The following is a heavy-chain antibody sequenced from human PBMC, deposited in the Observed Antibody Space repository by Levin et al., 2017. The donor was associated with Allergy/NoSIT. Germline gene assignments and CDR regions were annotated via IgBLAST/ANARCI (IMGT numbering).Heavy chain of an antibody. CDR1: GFTVSSTY. CDR2: IYTGGDT. V-gene: IGHV3-53*01. CDR3: AAVGTGSPLPSRYDFDY. D-gene: IGHD3-10*01. J-gene: IGHJ4*02. Sequence: GESLKISCAVSGFTVSSTYMSWVRQVQGKGLEWLSIIYTGGDTHYADSVKGRFTISRDTSKNTLFLQMNGLRVADTARYYCAAVGTGSPLPSRYDFDYWGQGTLVTVSS.